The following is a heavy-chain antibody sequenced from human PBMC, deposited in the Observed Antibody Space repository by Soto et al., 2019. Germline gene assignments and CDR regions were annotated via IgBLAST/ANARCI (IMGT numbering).Heavy chain of an antibody. Sequence: GGSLRLSCAASGFTFSSYGRHWVRQAPGKGLVWVSRINSDGSSTSYADSVKGRFTISRDNAKNTLYLQMNSLRAEDTAVYYCARVKMPGGVDPWGQGTLVTVSS. J-gene: IGHJ5*02. D-gene: IGHD3-16*01. CDR1: GFTFSSYG. CDR2: INSDGSST. CDR3: ARVKMPGGVDP. V-gene: IGHV3-74*01.